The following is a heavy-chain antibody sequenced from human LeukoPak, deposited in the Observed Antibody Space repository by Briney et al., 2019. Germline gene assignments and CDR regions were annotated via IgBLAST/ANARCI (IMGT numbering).Heavy chain of an antibody. CDR3: ARGFSGYC. Sequence: QSGGSLRLSCAASGFTFSNYWMSWVRQAPGKGLEWVANIKLDGSEKYYVDSVKGRFTISRDNGKNSLYLQMNSLRPEDTAVYYCARGFSGYCWGQGTLVTVSS. J-gene: IGHJ4*02. CDR2: IKLDGSEK. D-gene: IGHD3-22*01. CDR1: GFTFSNYW. V-gene: IGHV3-7*01.